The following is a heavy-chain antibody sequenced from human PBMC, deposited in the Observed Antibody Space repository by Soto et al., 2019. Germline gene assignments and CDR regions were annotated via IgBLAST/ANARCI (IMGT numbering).Heavy chain of an antibody. V-gene: IGHV4-61*08. Sequence: ASETLSLTCAVSGGSISSGGYSWSWIRQPPGKGLEWIGYIYNSGSTNYNPSLKSRVTISVDTSKNQFSLKLSSVSAADTAMYHCARDRGYQESYFDYWGQGTLVTVSS. J-gene: IGHJ4*02. CDR3: ARDRGYQESYFDY. CDR2: IYNSGST. D-gene: IGHD2-2*01. CDR1: GGSISSGGYS.